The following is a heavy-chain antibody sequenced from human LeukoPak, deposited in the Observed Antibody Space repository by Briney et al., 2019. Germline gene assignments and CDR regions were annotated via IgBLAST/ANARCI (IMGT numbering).Heavy chain of an antibody. CDR2: ISYDGSNK. CDR3: ARGGGSYTPRFDY. J-gene: IGHJ4*02. Sequence: PGGSLRLSCAASGFTFSSYAMHWVRQAPGKGLEWVAVISYDGSNKYYADSVKGRFTISRDNSKNTLYVQMNSLRVEDTAVYYCARGGGSYTPRFDYWGQGTLVTVSS. D-gene: IGHD1-26*01. V-gene: IGHV3-30*04. CDR1: GFTFSSYA.